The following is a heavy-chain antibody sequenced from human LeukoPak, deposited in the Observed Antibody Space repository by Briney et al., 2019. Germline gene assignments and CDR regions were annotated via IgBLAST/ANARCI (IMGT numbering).Heavy chain of an antibody. CDR1: GFSLSNARMG. V-gene: IGHV2-26*01. Sequence: SGPVLVKPTETLTLTCTVSGFSLSNARMGVSWIRQPPGKALEWLAHIFSNDEKSYSTSLKSRLTISKDTSKSQVVLTMTNMDPVDTATYCCARILLNDGDNEFYFDHWGQGTLVTVSS. CDR3: ARILLNDGDNEFYFDH. J-gene: IGHJ4*02. CDR2: IFSNDEK. D-gene: IGHD4-17*01.